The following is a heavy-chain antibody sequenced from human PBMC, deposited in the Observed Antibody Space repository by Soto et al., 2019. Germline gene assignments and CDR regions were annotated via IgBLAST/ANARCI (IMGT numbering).Heavy chain of an antibody. D-gene: IGHD3-22*01. CDR2: IYYSGST. J-gene: IGHJ4*02. Sequence: SETLSLTCTVSGGSISSYYWSWIRQPPGKGLEWIGYIYYSGSTNYNPSLKSRVTISVDTSKNQFSLKLSSVTAADTAVHYCARESSGYYVDWGQGTLVTVSS. CDR3: ARESSGYYVD. CDR1: GGSISSYY. V-gene: IGHV4-59*01.